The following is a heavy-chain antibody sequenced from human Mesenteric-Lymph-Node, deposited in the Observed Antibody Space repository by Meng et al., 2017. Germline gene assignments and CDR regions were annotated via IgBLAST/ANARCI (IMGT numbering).Heavy chain of an antibody. CDR3: ARAPAAAGTLSGVLMDV. CDR1: GYTFTGYY. D-gene: IGHD6-13*01. J-gene: IGHJ6*02. CDR2: INPNSGGT. Sequence: ASVKVSCKASGYTFTGYYMHWVRQAPGQGLEWMGWINPNSGGTNYAQKFQGRVTMTRDTSISTAYMELSRLRSDDTAVYYCARAPAAAGTLSGVLMDVWGQGTTVTVSS. V-gene: IGHV1-2*02.